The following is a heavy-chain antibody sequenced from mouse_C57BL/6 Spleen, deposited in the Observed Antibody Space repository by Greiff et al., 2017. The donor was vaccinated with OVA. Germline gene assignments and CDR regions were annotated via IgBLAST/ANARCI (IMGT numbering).Heavy chain of an antibody. CDR1: GYTFTSYW. J-gene: IGHJ3*01. Sequence: VQLQQPGAELVKPGASVKLSCKASGYTFTSYWMHWVKQRPGRGLEWIGEILPGSGSTNYNEKFKGKATFTADTSSNTAYMQLSSLTTEDSAIYYCARGTGTAYWGQGTLVTVSA. CDR3: ARGTGTAY. V-gene: IGHV1-9*01. CDR2: ILPGSGST. D-gene: IGHD4-1*01.